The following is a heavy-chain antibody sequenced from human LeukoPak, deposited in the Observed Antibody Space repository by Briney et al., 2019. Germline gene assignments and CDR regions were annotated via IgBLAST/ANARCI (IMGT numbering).Heavy chain of an antibody. CDR1: GYSFISYW. Sequence: GESLKISCKGSGYSFISYWIGWVRQIPGKGLEWMGIIYPGDSDTRYSPSFQGQVTISADKSISTAYLQWSSLKASDTAMYYCARRGIAVADPIDYWGQGTLVTVSS. J-gene: IGHJ4*02. CDR3: ARRGIAVADPIDY. CDR2: IYPGDSDT. D-gene: IGHD6-19*01. V-gene: IGHV5-51*01.